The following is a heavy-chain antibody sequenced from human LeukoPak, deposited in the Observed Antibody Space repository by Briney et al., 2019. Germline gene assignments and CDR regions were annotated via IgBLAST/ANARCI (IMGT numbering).Heavy chain of an antibody. V-gene: IGHV3-23*01. Sequence: GGSLRFSCAASGFTFSSYAMSWVRQAPGKGLEWVSAISGSGGSTYYADSVKGRFTISRDNSKNTLYLQMNSLRAEDTAVYYCAKCSAQQLVRGFDYWGQGTLVTVSS. J-gene: IGHJ4*02. CDR1: GFTFSSYA. CDR2: ISGSGGST. D-gene: IGHD6-13*01. CDR3: AKCSAQQLVRGFDY.